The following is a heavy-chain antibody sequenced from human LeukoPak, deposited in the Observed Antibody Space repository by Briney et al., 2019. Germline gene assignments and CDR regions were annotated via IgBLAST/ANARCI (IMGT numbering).Heavy chain of an antibody. CDR2: IYYSGST. D-gene: IGHD7-27*01. Sequence: SETLSLTCTVSGGSISSYYWSWIRQPPGKGLEWIGYIYYSGSTNYNPSLKSRVTISVDTSKNQFSLKLSSVTAADTAVYYCARVANWLYYFDYWGQGTLVTVSS. V-gene: IGHV4-59*01. CDR1: GGSISSYY. J-gene: IGHJ4*02. CDR3: ARVANWLYYFDY.